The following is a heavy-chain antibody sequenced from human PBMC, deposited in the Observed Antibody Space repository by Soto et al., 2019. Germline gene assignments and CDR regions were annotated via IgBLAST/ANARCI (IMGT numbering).Heavy chain of an antibody. J-gene: IGHJ4*02. Sequence: QVQLVESGGGVVQPGGSLRLSCAASGFTFSNYAFHWVRQAPGKGLEWVAVIWFDGTSRYYADSVEGRFTISRDNSKNTLYLQMNSLRAEDTAVYYCASISSSQGDFDYWGQGTLVTVPS. V-gene: IGHV3-33*01. D-gene: IGHD6-6*01. CDR3: ASISSSQGDFDY. CDR2: IWFDGTSR. CDR1: GFTFSNYA.